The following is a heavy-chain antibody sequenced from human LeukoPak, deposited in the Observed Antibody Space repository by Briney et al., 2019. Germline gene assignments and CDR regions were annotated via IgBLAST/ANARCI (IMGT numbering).Heavy chain of an antibody. Sequence: SETLSLTCAVYGGSFSGCYWSWIRQPPGKGLEWIGEINHSGSTNYNPSPKSRVTISVDTSKNQFSLKLSSVTAADTAVYYCARHVKIRGYCSGGSCRPFDYWGQGTLVTVSS. CDR1: GGSFSGCY. D-gene: IGHD2-15*01. CDR3: ARHVKIRGYCSGGSCRPFDY. J-gene: IGHJ4*02. V-gene: IGHV4-34*01. CDR2: INHSGST.